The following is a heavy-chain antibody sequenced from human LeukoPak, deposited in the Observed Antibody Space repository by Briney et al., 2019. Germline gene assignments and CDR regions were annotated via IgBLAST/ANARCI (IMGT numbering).Heavy chain of an antibody. Sequence: LPGGSLRLSCAASGFTFSSYAMHWVRQAPGKGLEWVAVISYDGSNKYYADPVKGRFTISRDNSKNTLYLQMNSLRAEDTAVYYCARDGDTAMVLYYYYYYMDVWGKGTTVTVSS. CDR3: ARDGDTAMVLYYYYYYMDV. CDR2: ISYDGSNK. V-gene: IGHV3-30*01. D-gene: IGHD5-18*01. J-gene: IGHJ6*03. CDR1: GFTFSSYA.